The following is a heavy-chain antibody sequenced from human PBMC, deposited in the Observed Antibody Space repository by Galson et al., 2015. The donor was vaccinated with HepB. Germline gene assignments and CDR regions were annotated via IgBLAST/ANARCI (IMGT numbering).Heavy chain of an antibody. V-gene: IGHV3-11*01. CDR3: ATLLENYCSSTSCNYSPGFDY. Sequence: SLRLSCAASGFTFSDYYMSWIRQAPGKGLEWVSYISSSGSTIYYADSVKGRFTISRDNAKNSLYLQMSSLRAEDTAVYYCATLLENYCSSTSCNYSPGFDYWGQGTLVTVSS. CDR1: GFTFSDYY. J-gene: IGHJ4*02. D-gene: IGHD2-2*01. CDR2: ISSSGSTI.